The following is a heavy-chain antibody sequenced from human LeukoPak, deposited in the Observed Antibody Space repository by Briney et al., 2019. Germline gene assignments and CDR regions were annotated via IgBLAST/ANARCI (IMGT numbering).Heavy chain of an antibody. V-gene: IGHV1-69*04. CDR3: ARENSSSPQFRYSYYGMDV. CDR1: GGTFSSYA. CDR2: IIPILGRA. Sequence: SVKVSCKASGGTFSSYAISWVRQAPGQGLEWMGRIIPILGRANYAQKFQGRVTITADKSTSTAYMELSSLRSEDTAVYYCARENSSSPQFRYSYYGMDVWGQGTTVTVSS. D-gene: IGHD6-13*01. J-gene: IGHJ6*02.